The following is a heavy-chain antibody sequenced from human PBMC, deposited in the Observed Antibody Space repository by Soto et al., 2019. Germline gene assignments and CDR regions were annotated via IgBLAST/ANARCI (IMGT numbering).Heavy chain of an antibody. Sequence: EVQLLESGGGLVQPGGSLRLSCAASGFTFSTYAMNWVRQAPGNGLEWVSAISGSGGSIHYADSVKGRFTISRDNSKNTLYLQMNSLRDEDTAVYHSVKGSWKGDVWGQGTTVTVSS. CDR2: ISGSGGSI. V-gene: IGHV3-23*01. CDR1: GFTFSTYA. J-gene: IGHJ6*02. CDR3: VKGSWKGDV. D-gene: IGHD1-1*01.